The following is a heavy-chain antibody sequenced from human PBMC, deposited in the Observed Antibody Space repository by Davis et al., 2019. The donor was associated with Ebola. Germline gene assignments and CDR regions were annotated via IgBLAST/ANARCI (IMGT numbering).Heavy chain of an antibody. Sequence: PGGSLRLSCAASGFTFSSYSMNWVRQAPGKGLEWVSSISSSSSYIYYADSVKGRFTISRDNAKNSLYLQMNSLRAEDTAVYYCARGWIAAAGLGDYWGQGTLVTVSS. CDR2: ISSSSSYI. CDR1: GFTFSSYS. D-gene: IGHD6-13*01. V-gene: IGHV3-21*01. J-gene: IGHJ4*02. CDR3: ARGWIAAAGLGDY.